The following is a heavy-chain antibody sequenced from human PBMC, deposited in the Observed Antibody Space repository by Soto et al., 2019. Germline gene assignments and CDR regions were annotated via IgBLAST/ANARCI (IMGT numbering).Heavy chain of an antibody. CDR2: ISSSGSTI. Sequence: GGSLRLSCAASGFTFSDYYMSWIRQAPGKGLEWVSYISSSGSTIYYADSVKGRFTISRDNAKNSLYLQMNSLRAEDTAVYYCARSGNYGSGSYYKFLADRYFDYWGQGTLVTVSS. J-gene: IGHJ4*02. V-gene: IGHV3-11*01. D-gene: IGHD3-10*01. CDR1: GFTFSDYY. CDR3: ARSGNYGSGSYYKFLADRYFDY.